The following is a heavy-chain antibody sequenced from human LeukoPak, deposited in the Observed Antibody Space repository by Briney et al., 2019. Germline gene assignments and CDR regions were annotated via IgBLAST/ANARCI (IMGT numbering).Heavy chain of an antibody. J-gene: IGHJ4*02. CDR1: GYSISSGYY. CDR3: ARKGSGTYNFDY. Sequence: SETLSLTCAVSGYSISSGYYWGWMRQPPGKGLEWIGYIYHSGTTYYNPSLKSRVTISVDTFENQFSLRLISVTAADTAVYYCARKGSGTYNFDYWGQGTLVTVSS. CDR2: IYHSGTT. V-gene: IGHV4-38-2*01. D-gene: IGHD3-10*01.